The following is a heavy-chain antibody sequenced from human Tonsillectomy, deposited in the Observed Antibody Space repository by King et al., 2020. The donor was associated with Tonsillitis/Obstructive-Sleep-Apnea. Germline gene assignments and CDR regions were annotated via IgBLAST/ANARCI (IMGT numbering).Heavy chain of an antibody. CDR3: ASAWCYYSGMDV. D-gene: IGHD2-15*01. CDR1: GYSFTSYW. V-gene: IGHV5-10-1*03. CDR2: IDPSDSYT. Sequence: VQLVESGAEVKKPGESLRISCKGSGYSFTSYWISWVRQMPGKGLEWMGRIDPSDSYTDYSPSFQGHVTISADKSISTAYLQWSSLKASDTAMYYCASAWCYYSGMDVWGHGTTVTVSS. J-gene: IGHJ6*02.